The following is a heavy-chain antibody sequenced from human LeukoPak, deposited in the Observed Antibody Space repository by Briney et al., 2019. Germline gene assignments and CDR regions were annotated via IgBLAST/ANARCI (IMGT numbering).Heavy chain of an antibody. J-gene: IGHJ6*03. CDR2: IYYSGST. CDR3: ARLRVDYYYMDV. CDR1: GGSISSHY. Sequence: SETLSLTCTVSGGSISSHYWSWIRQPPGKGLEWIGYIYYSGSTNYNPSLKSRVTISVDTSKNQFSLKLSSVTAADTAVYYCARLRVDYYYMDVWGKGTTVTVSS. V-gene: IGHV4-59*08.